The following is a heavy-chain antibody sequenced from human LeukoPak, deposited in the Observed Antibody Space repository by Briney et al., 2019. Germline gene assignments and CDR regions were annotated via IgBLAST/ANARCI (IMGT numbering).Heavy chain of an antibody. CDR1: GFTVSSKF. V-gene: IGHV3-53*01. CDR2: VYSVGTT. Sequence: PGGSLRLSCAASGFTVSSKFMRWVRQAPGKGLEWVSFVYSVGTTYYADSVKGGFTISRDTSRNTLYLQMNSLRVDDTAVYYCVRSVNGGSYADLWGQGTLISVSS. J-gene: IGHJ5*02. D-gene: IGHD1-26*01. CDR3: VRSVNGGSYADL.